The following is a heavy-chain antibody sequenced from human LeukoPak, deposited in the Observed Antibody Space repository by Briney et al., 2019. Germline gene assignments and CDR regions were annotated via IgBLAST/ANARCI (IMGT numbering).Heavy chain of an antibody. D-gene: IGHD5-24*01. V-gene: IGHV3-48*03. CDR3: ARRMATPPYFDY. J-gene: IGHJ4*02. CDR1: GFTFSSYE. Sequence: QPGGSLRLSCAASGFTFSSYEMNWVRQAPGKGLEWVSYISRSGSTIYYADSAKGRFTTSRDNANNSLYLQMNSLRAEDTAVYYCARRMATPPYFDYWGQGTLVTVSS. CDR2: ISRSGSTI.